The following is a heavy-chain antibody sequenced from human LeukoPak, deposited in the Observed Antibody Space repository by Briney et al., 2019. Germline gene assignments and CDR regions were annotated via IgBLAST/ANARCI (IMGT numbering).Heavy chain of an antibody. D-gene: IGHD5-18*01. J-gene: IGHJ4*02. CDR2: IIPIFGTA. V-gene: IGHV1-69*05. CDR3: ARDTSDTAMGH. CDR1: RVTLSSYA. Sequence: SVKVSCKASRVTLSSYAISWVRQAPGQGLEWMGRIIPIFGTANYAQKFQGRVTITTDESTSTAYMELSSLRSEDTAVYYCARDTSDTAMGHWGQGTLVTVSS.